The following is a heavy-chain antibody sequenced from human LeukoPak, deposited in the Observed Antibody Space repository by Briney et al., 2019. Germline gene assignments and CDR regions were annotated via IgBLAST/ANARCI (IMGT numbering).Heavy chain of an antibody. J-gene: IGHJ4*02. CDR2: IKSKTDGGTT. V-gene: IGHV3-15*01. Sequence: GGSLRLSCAASGSTFSNAWMSWVRQAPGKGLEWVGRIKSKTDGGTTDYAAPVKGRFTISRDDSKNTLYLQMNSLKTEDTAVYYCTTDAIVVVPAAMGEWGQGTLVTVSS. CDR3: TTDAIVVVPAAMGE. D-gene: IGHD2-2*01. CDR1: GSTFSNAW.